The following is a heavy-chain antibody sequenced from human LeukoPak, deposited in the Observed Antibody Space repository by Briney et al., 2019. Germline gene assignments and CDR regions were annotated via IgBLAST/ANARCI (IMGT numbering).Heavy chain of an antibody. CDR3: ARGGDYYIHNNWFDP. CDR1: GGTFSSYA. D-gene: IGHD1-26*01. J-gene: IGHJ5*02. CDR2: IIPIFGTA. V-gene: IGHV1-69*06. Sequence: SVKVSCKASGGTFSSYAISWVRQAPGQGLEWMGGIIPIFGTANYAQRFQGRVTITADKSTSTAYMELSSLRSEDTAVYYCARGGDYYIHNNWFDPWGQGTLVTVSS.